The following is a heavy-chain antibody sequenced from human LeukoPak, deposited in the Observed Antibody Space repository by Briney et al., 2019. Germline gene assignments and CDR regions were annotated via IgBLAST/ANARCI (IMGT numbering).Heavy chain of an antibody. V-gene: IGHV3-7*01. Sequence: GGSLRLPCAASGFTFSSHWMTWVRQAPGKGPEWVASINKDGSEQYYVDSVKGRFTISRDNAKNSLSLQVSSLRAEDTAVYYCTRGGATSSWYWFFWGQGTLVTV. D-gene: IGHD6-13*01. CDR3: TRGGATSSWYWFF. J-gene: IGHJ4*02. CDR1: GFTFSSHW. CDR2: INKDGSEQ.